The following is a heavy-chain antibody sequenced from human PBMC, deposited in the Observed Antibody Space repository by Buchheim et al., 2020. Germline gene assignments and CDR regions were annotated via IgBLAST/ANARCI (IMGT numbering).Heavy chain of an antibody. V-gene: IGHV3-48*03. CDR3: ARHSRVWWPYYFDY. CDR1: GFTFSSYE. Sequence: EVQLVESGGGLVQPGGSLRLSCAASGFTFSSYEMNWVRQAPGKGLEWVSYISSSGSTIYYADSVKGRFTISRDNAKNSLYLQMNSLRAEDTAVYCCARHSRVWWPYYFDYWGQGTL. J-gene: IGHJ4*02. CDR2: ISSSGSTI. D-gene: IGHD4/OR15-4a*01.